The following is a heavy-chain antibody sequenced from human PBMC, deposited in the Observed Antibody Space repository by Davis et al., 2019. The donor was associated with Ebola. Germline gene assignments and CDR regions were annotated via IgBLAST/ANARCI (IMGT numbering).Heavy chain of an antibody. D-gene: IGHD6-19*01. CDR3: TTEPVASGGYYYYYGMDV. CDR2: IKSKTDGGTT. J-gene: IGHJ6*02. V-gene: IGHV3-15*01. CDR1: GFTFSSYW. Sequence: PGGSLRLSCAASGFTFSSYWMSWVRQAPGKGLEWVGRIKSKTDGGTTDYAAPVKGRFTTSRDDSKNTLYLQMNSLKTEDTAVYYCTTEPVASGGYYYYYGMDVWGQGTTVTVSS.